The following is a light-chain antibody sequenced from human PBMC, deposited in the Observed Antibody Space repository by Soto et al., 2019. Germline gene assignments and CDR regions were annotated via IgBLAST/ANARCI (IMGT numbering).Light chain of an antibody. CDR2: EVT. CDR1: SSDVGTYDD. J-gene: IGLJ1*01. Sequence: QSALTQPASVSASPGQSITISCTGTSSDVGTYDDVSWYRQHPGKGPKLLIYEVTNRPSGVPNRFSGSKSGNTASLTISGLQAEDEADYYCSSYTISSTYVFGSGTKVTVL. CDR3: SSYTISSTYV. V-gene: IGLV2-14*01.